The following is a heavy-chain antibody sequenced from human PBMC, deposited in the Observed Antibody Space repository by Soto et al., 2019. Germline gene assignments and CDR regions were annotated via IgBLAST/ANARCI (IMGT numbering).Heavy chain of an antibody. D-gene: IGHD3-16*01. CDR3: ANDRGAGDLGPNWDFDC. CDR2: ISGSGGRT. CDR1: GFTFSSYA. Sequence: EVQLLESGGGLVQPGGSLRLSCAVSGFTFSSYAMSWVRQAPGKGLEWVSAISGSGGRTYYADSVKGRCTISRDNSKNTLTLQMNSLRAEDTAVYYCANDRGAGDLGPNWDFDCWGQGTLVTVSS. J-gene: IGHJ4*02. V-gene: IGHV3-23*01.